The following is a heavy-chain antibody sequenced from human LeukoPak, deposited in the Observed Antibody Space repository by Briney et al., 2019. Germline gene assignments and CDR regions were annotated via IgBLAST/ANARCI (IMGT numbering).Heavy chain of an antibody. J-gene: IGHJ4*02. CDR2: ISSSSSYI. CDR3: ARGRRRYGSGSYYLDY. CDR1: GFTFSSYS. Sequence: GGPLRLSCAASGFTFSSYSMNWVRQAPGKGLEWVSSISSSSSYIYYADSVKGRFTISRDNAKNSLYLQMNSLRAEDTAVYYCARGRRRYGSGSYYLDYWGQGTLVTVSS. V-gene: IGHV3-21*01. D-gene: IGHD3-10*01.